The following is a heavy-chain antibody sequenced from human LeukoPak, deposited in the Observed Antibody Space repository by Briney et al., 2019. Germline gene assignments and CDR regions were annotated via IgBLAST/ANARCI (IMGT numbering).Heavy chain of an antibody. D-gene: IGHD3-3*01. CDR3: ARSAYYDFWSGIRYFDL. V-gene: IGHV3-66*01. CDR1: GFTVSSNY. J-gene: IGHJ2*01. Sequence: GGSLRLSCAASGFTVSSNYMTWVRQAPGKGLEWVTVIYSGGRTYYADSVKGRFSISRDNSKNTLYLQMNSLRAEDTAVYYCARSAYYDFWSGIRYFDLWGRGTLVSVSS. CDR2: IYSGGRT.